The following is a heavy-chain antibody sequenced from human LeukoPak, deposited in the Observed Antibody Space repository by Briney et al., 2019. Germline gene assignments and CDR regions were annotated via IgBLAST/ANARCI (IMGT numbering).Heavy chain of an antibody. Sequence: PGGSLRLSCAASGFTFSSYAMHWVRQAPGKGLEWVAVISYDGSNKYYADSVKGRFTISRDNSKNTLYLQMNSLRAEDTAVYYCARDPGVTTGVYFDYWGQGTLVTVSS. D-gene: IGHD4-17*01. J-gene: IGHJ4*02. V-gene: IGHV3-30-3*01. CDR3: ARDPGVTTGVYFDY. CDR2: ISYDGSNK. CDR1: GFTFSSYA.